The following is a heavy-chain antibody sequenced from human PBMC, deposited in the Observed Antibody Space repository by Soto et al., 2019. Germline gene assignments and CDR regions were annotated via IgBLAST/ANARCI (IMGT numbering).Heavy chain of an antibody. D-gene: IGHD6-19*01. CDR2: IRVGGGDT. CDR1: GFTFSSSA. CDR3: AKCSVGTVRTSGWCNWFDP. Sequence: EVRLLESGGGLAQPGGSRRLSCAASGFTFSSSAMNWVRQAPGKGLEWVSSIRVGGGDTFYADSVRGRFTVSRDISRNPLYRQINSLRAEDTAIYYCAKCSVGTVRTSGWCNWFDPWGQGTLVTVSS. V-gene: IGHV3-23*01. J-gene: IGHJ5*02.